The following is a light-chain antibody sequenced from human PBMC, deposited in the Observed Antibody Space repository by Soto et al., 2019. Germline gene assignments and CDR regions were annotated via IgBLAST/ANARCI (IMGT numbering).Light chain of an antibody. CDR1: QSISSY. J-gene: IGKJ4*01. Sequence: DIQMTQSPSSLSASVGDRVTITCRASQSISSYLNWYPQKPGKAPNLLIYAASSLQSGVPSRFSGSGSGTNFTLTISSLQPEDFATYYCQQSYSTPVTFGGGTKVEIK. CDR2: AAS. V-gene: IGKV1-39*01. CDR3: QQSYSTPVT.